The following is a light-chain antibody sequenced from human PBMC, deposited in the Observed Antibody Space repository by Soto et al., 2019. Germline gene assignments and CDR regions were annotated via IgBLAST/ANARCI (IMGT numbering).Light chain of an antibody. CDR1: QSISNY. V-gene: IGKV1-39*01. CDR2: AAS. J-gene: IGKJ2*01. CDR3: LQDYNYPYT. Sequence: DRQMTQSPSSLSASVGDRVTITCRASQSISNYLNWYQQKPGKAPKLLISAASSLQSGVPSRFSGSGSGTDFTLTISSLQPEDFATYYCLQDYNYPYTFGQGTKLEIK.